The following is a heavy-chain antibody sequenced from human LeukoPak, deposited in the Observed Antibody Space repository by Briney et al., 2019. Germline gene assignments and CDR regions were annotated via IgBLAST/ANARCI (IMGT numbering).Heavy chain of an antibody. Sequence: GGSLRLSCAASGFTFSSYAMSWVRQAPGKGLEWVSAISGSGGSTYYADSVKGRFTISRDNSKNTLYLQMNSLRAEDTAVYYCAKVAEVGATGYYYYMDVWGKGTTVTISS. CDR3: AKVAEVGATGYYYYMDV. J-gene: IGHJ6*03. CDR2: ISGSGGST. V-gene: IGHV3-23*01. D-gene: IGHD1-26*01. CDR1: GFTFSSYA.